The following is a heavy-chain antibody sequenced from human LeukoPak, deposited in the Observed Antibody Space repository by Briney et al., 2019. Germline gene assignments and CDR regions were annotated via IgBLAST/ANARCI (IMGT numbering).Heavy chain of an antibody. CDR1: GGSISSGGYS. D-gene: IGHD3-22*01. Sequence: SETLSLTCAVSGGSISSGGYSWSWIWQPPGKGLEWIGYIYHSGSTYYNPSLKSRVTISVDRSKNQFSLKLSSVTAADTAVYYCARGTRHTYYYGSSGPWAFDIWGQGTMVTVSS. CDR3: ARGTRHTYYYGSSGPWAFDI. V-gene: IGHV4-30-2*01. J-gene: IGHJ3*02. CDR2: IYHSGST.